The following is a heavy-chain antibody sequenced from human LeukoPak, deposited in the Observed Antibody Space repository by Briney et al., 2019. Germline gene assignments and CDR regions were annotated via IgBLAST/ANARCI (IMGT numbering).Heavy chain of an antibody. V-gene: IGHV4-61*02. CDR2: IYTSGST. CDR3: ARGVVGEGYYDFWSGYPYYYYMDV. CDR1: GGSISSGSYY. J-gene: IGHJ6*03. D-gene: IGHD3-3*01. Sequence: PSETLSLTCTVSGGSISSGSYYWSWIRQPAGKGLEWIGRIYTSGSTNYNPSLKSRVTISVDTSKNQFSLKLSSVTAADTAVYYCARGVVGEGYYDFWSGYPYYYYMDVWGKGTTVTVSS.